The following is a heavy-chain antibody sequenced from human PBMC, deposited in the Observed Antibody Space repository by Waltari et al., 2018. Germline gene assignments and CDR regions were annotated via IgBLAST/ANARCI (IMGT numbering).Heavy chain of an antibody. D-gene: IGHD4-17*01. J-gene: IGHJ6*02. CDR3: ARDDHGDYEYYGMDV. Sequence: QVQLVESGGGVVQPGRSLRLSCAASGFGLKNSGIHWVRQAPGKGLESVAVFWYDGSNKFYAESVKGRFTISRDNSENTVYLQMKSLRVEDTAVYYCARDDHGDYEYYGMDVWGPGTTVTVSS. CDR2: FWYDGSNK. V-gene: IGHV3-33*01. CDR1: GFGLKNSG.